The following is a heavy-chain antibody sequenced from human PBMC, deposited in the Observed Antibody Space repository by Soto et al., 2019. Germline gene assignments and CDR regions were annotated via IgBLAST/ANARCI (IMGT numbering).Heavy chain of an antibody. J-gene: IGHJ3*02. CDR3: AKIFLGTYYYDSSDAFDI. CDR1: GFTFSSYA. D-gene: IGHD3-22*01. V-gene: IGHV3-23*01. Sequence: GGSLRLSCAASGFTFSSYAMSWVRRAPGKGLEWVSGISGSAGRTHYADSVKGRFTISRDNSKNTLYLQMNSLRAEDTTVYYCAKIFLGTYYYDSSDAFDIWGQGTMVTVSS. CDR2: ISGSAGRT.